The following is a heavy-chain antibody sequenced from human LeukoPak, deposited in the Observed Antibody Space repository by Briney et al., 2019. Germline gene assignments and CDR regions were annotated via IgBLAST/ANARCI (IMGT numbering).Heavy chain of an antibody. CDR2: INPNSGGT. V-gene: IGHV1-2*02. CDR1: GYTFTGYY. J-gene: IGHJ6*02. CDR3: ARDYARSGYSYGSQTLGYYYGMDV. D-gene: IGHD5-18*01. Sequence: GASVKVSCKASGYTFTGYYMHWVRQAPGQGLEWMGWINPNSGGTNYAQKFQGRVTMTRDTSISTAYMELSSLRSEDTAVYYCARDYARSGYSYGSQTLGYYYGMDVWGQGTTVTVSS.